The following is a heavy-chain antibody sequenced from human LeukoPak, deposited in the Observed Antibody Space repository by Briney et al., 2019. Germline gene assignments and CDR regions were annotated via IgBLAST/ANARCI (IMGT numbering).Heavy chain of an antibody. CDR1: GFTFINYA. D-gene: IGHD2-15*01. Sequence: GGSLRLSCAASGFTFINYAMSWVRQAPGRGLEWVSVICGNAACTYYADSVKGRFIISRDNSKNTMYLYLQMNSLRAEDTAVYYCAGHLATSGSYPLDYWGQGTPVTVSS. CDR3: AGHLATSGSYPLDY. V-gene: IGHV3-23*01. CDR2: ICGNAACT. J-gene: IGHJ4*02.